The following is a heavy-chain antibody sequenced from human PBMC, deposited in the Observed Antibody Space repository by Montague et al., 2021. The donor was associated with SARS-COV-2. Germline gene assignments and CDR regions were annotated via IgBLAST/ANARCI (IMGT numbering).Heavy chain of an antibody. Sequence: SLRLSCAASGFTFSSYVMNWVRQAPGKGLEWVSYISSSGSTIYYADSVKGRFTISRDNAKNSLYLQMNSLRAEDTAVYYCAGDVGSGSYYTPVDYWGQGTLVTVSS. CDR1: GFTFSSYV. D-gene: IGHD3-10*01. CDR2: ISSSGSTI. J-gene: IGHJ4*02. V-gene: IGHV3-48*03. CDR3: AGDVGSGSYYTPVDY.